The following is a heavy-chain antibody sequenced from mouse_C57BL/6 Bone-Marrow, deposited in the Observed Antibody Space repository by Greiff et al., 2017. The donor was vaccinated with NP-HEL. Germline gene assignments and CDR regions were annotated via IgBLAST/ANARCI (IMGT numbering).Heavy chain of an antibody. D-gene: IGHD1-1*01. CDR1: GYTFTSYT. CDR3: AKSLITTVVAEGYYAMDY. CDR2: INPSSGYT. J-gene: IGHJ4*01. V-gene: IGHV1-4*01. Sequence: QVQLQQSGAELARPGASVKMSCKASGYTFTSYTMHWVKQRPGQGLEWIGYINPSSGYTKYNQKFKDKATLTADKSSSTAYMQLSSLTSEDSAVYYCAKSLITTVVAEGYYAMDYWGQGTSVTVSS.